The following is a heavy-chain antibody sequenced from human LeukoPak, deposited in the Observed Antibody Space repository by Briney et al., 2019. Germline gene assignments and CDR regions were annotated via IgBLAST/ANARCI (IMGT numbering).Heavy chain of an antibody. Sequence: GESLKISCKGSGYSFTTYWIGWVRQMPGKGLEYMGIIYPGDSDTRYSPSFQGQVTISADKSISTAYLQWSSLKASDTAMYYCARQKDTANIYDAFDIWGQGTMVTVSS. CDR1: GYSFTTYW. D-gene: IGHD5-18*01. CDR2: IYPGDSDT. J-gene: IGHJ3*02. CDR3: ARQKDTANIYDAFDI. V-gene: IGHV5-51*01.